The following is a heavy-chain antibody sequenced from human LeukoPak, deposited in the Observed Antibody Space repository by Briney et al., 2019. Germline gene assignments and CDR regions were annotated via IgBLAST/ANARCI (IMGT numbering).Heavy chain of an antibody. Sequence: PGGSLRLSCAASGFTFSGSAVHWVRQASGKGLEWVGRIRNKANSYATAYAASVKGRFTISRDDSRNTAYLQMNSLKTEDTAVYYCTRRYEGGYDSSGYYFPFFDYWGQGTLVTVSS. V-gene: IGHV3-73*01. CDR1: GFTFSGSA. D-gene: IGHD3-22*01. J-gene: IGHJ4*02. CDR2: IRNKANSYAT. CDR3: TRRYEGGYDSSGYYFPFFDY.